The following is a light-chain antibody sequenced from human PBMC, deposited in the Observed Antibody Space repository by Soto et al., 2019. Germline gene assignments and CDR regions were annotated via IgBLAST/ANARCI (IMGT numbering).Light chain of an antibody. Sequence: DIVMTQAPDSLAVSLGERATINCKSSQSVLYSSNNKNYLAWYQQKPGQPPKLLIYWASTRESGVTDRFSGSGSGTEFTLTISSLQAEDVAVYYCQQYYSTPNTFGQGTKLEIK. CDR3: QQYYSTPNT. CDR2: WAS. CDR1: QSVLYSSNNKNY. J-gene: IGKJ2*01. V-gene: IGKV4-1*01.